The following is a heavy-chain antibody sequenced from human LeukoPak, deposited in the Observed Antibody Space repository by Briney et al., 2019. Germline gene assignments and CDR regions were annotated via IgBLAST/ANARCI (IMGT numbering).Heavy chain of an antibody. V-gene: IGHV1-2*02. J-gene: IGHJ5*02. CDR1: GYTFTGYY. D-gene: IGHD3-10*01. Sequence: ASAKVSCKASGYTFTGYYMHWVRQAPGQGLEWMGWINPNSGGTNYAQKFQGRVTMTRDTSISTAYMELSRLRSDDTAVYYCARDVRPMVRGVINYWFDPWGQGTLVTVSS. CDR2: INPNSGGT. CDR3: ARDVRPMVRGVINYWFDP.